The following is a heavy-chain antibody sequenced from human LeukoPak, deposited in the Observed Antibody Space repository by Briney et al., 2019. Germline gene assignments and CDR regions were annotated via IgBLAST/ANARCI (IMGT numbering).Heavy chain of an antibody. J-gene: IGHJ4*02. Sequence: GGSLRLSCAVSGFMFNTYAMNWVRQAPGKGLEWVSSISGSGGSTFYAHSVKGRFTISRDNAKNTLYLQMNSLRAEDTAVYYCARDRIEYTYGTGFDYWGQGTLVTVS. CDR3: ARDRIEYTYGTGFDY. D-gene: IGHD3-10*01. CDR1: GFMFNTYA. CDR2: ISGSGGST. V-gene: IGHV3-23*01.